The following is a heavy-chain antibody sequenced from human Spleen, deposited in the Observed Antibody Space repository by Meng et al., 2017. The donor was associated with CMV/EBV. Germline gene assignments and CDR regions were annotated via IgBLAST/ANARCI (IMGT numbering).Heavy chain of an antibody. D-gene: IGHD3-10*01. CDR1: GFTFDSYA. Sequence: GESLKISCAASGFTFDSYAMSWVRQAPGKGLEWVSAISGDVVTTYYADSVKGRFTISRDNSENTLFLQMNSLRAEDTAIYFCAKHQARGFDYWGQGTLVTVSS. CDR2: ISGDVVTT. CDR3: AKHQARGFDY. J-gene: IGHJ4*02. V-gene: IGHV3-23*01.